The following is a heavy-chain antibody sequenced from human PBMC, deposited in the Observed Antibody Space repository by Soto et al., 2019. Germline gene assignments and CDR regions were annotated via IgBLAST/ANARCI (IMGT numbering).Heavy chain of an antibody. D-gene: IGHD5-18*01. V-gene: IGHV3-7*01. J-gene: IGHJ4*02. Sequence: GGSLRLSCAASGFTFSSYWMNWVRQAPGKGLEWVANIKQDGSEKYYVDSVKGRFTISRDNVKNSLYLEMNSPRAEDTAVYYCARYSTGSAYYFAYWGQGTLVTVSS. CDR1: GFTFSSYW. CDR2: IKQDGSEK. CDR3: ARYSTGSAYYFAY.